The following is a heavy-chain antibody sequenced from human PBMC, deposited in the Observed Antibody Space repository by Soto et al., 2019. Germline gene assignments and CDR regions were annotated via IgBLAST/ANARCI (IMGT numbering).Heavy chain of an antibody. D-gene: IGHD2-15*01. CDR2: IDPSDSYT. V-gene: IGHV5-10-1*01. Sequence: GESLKISCKGSGYSSTTSWISWVRPMPGKGLEWMGRIDPSDSYTNYSPSFQGHVTISVDKSISTAYLQWSSLKASDGAMYYCARHGVVVSSTLCDYWGQGTLATVSS. CDR1: GYSSTTSW. CDR3: ARHGVVVSSTLCDY. J-gene: IGHJ4*02.